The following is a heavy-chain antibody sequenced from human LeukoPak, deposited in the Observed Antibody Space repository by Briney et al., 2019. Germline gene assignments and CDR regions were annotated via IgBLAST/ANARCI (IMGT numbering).Heavy chain of an antibody. D-gene: IGHD3-10*01. V-gene: IGHV1-69*05. CDR3: ARNRGMVRGVINYYYYMDV. J-gene: IGHJ6*03. Sequence: SVKVSCKASGGTFSSYAISWVRQAPGQGLEWMGGIIPIFGTANYAQKFQGRVTITTDESTSTAYMELSSLRSEDTAVYYCARNRGMVRGVINYYYYMDVWGKGTTVTVSS. CDR2: IIPIFGTA. CDR1: GGTFSSYA.